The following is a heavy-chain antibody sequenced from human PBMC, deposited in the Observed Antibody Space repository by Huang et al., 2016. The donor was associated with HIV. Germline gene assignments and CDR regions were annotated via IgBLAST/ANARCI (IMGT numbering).Heavy chain of an antibody. Sequence: EEQLVESGGGLVKPGGSLRLSCAVFGFSLSRYSMHGVRQGSGKGLEWVSYIGSSSSTMHYADSVKCRFTISRDNAKNLLYLQMHSLRAEDTAIYYCARDRFGWIQPTEPFYIWGQGTLVSVSS. J-gene: IGHJ3*02. D-gene: IGHD5-18*01. CDR1: GFSLSRYS. CDR2: IGSSSSTM. CDR3: ARDRFGWIQPTEPFYI. V-gene: IGHV3-48*01.